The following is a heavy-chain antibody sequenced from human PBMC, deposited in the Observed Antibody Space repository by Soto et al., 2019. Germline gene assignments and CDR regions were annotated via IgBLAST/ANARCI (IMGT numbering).Heavy chain of an antibody. D-gene: IGHD3-16*01. J-gene: IGHJ4*02. CDR3: TTDYLTFGALLRPFDY. CDR2: IKSKTDGGTS. CDR1: GFTFNNAW. V-gene: IGHV3-15*01. Sequence: EVQLVESGGGLVKPGGSLRLSCTSSGFTFNNAWMSWVRQAPGKGLEWVGRIKSKTDGGTSDYAAPLEGRFTISRDDSKDTLFLQMNSLKTEDTAVYYCTTDYLTFGALLRPFDYWGQGTLVTVSS.